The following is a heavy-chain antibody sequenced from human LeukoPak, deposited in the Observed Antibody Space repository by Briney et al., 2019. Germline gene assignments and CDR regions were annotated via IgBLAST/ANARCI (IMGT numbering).Heavy chain of an antibody. CDR3: ARGSLRVTMIVVVITGGAFDI. CDR2: INPNSGGT. V-gene: IGHV1-2*02. D-gene: IGHD3-22*01. CDR1: GYTFTGYY. Sequence: ASVKVSCKASGYTFTGYYMHWVRQAPGQGLERMGWINPNSGGTNYAQKFQGRVTMTRDTSISTAYMELSRLRSDDTAVYYCARGSLRVTMIVVVITGGAFDIWGQGTMVTVSS. J-gene: IGHJ3*02.